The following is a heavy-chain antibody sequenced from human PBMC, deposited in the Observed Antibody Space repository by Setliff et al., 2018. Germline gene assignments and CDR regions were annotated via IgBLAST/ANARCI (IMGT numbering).Heavy chain of an antibody. CDR1: GGFIRDYY. Sequence: PSETLSLTCTVSGGFIRDYYWNWIRQSPGKGLEWIGYIYYRGTTNYNSSLKSRVTISIDMSKNQFSLKLSSATAADTAVYFCAAVGIDAGGGWFDPWGKGTTVTVSS. CDR2: IYYRGTT. V-gene: IGHV4-59*01. D-gene: IGHD3-10*01. CDR3: AAVGIDAGGGWFDP. J-gene: IGHJ6*04.